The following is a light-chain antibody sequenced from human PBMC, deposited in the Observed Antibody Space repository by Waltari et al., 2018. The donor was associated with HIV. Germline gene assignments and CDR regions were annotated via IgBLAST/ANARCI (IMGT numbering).Light chain of an antibody. CDR2: DVN. J-gene: IGLJ1*01. CDR1: SSDVGSYNY. V-gene: IGLV2-11*01. Sequence: SALTQTRSVSGPPGQSVTISCTGTSSDVGSYNYVSWYQQHPGKAPKLMIYDVNKRPSGVPDRFSGSKSGNTASLNISGLQAEDESDYYCCSYAGIWGVFGTGTKVTVL. CDR3: CSYAGIWGV.